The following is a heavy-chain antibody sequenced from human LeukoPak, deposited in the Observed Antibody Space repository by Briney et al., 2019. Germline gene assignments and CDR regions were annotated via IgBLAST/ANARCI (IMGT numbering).Heavy chain of an antibody. CDR3: ATDRYSSSWYRKAGSFDY. D-gene: IGHD6-13*01. CDR2: FDPEDGET. V-gene: IGHV1-24*01. Sequence: ASVKVSCKVSGYTLTELSMHWVRQAPGKGLEWMGGFDPEDGETIYAQKFQGRVTMTEDTSTDTAYMELSSLRSEDTAVYYCATDRYSSSWYRKAGSFDYWGQGTLVTVSS. J-gene: IGHJ4*02. CDR1: GYTLTELS.